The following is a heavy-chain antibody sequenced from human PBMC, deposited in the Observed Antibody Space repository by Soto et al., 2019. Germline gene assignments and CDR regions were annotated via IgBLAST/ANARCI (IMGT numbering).Heavy chain of an antibody. CDR2: ISAYNGNT. J-gene: IGHJ3*02. Sequence: ASVKVSCKASGYTFTSYGISWVRQAPGQGLEWMGWISAYNGNTNYAQKFQGRVTMTTDTSMSTAYMELRSLRSDDTAVYYCARVKECIAGDYCAFDIWGQGTMVTVSS. CDR3: ARVKECIAGDYCAFDI. CDR1: GYTFTSYG. D-gene: IGHD6-13*01. V-gene: IGHV1-18*01.